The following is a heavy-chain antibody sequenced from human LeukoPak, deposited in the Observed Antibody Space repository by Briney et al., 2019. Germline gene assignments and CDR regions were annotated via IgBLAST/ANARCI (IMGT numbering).Heavy chain of an antibody. CDR2: INHGGST. V-gene: IGHV4-34*01. CDR1: GGSFAGYY. CDR3: ARRPHRVGAKGYYFDY. J-gene: IGHJ4*02. Sequence: KPSETLSLTCAVYGGSFAGYYWTWIRQPPGKGLGWIGEINHGGSTNYNPSLKSRVTISVDTSKNQFSLILRSVTAADTAVYYCARRPHRVGAKGYYFDYWGQGTLVTVSS. D-gene: IGHD1-26*01.